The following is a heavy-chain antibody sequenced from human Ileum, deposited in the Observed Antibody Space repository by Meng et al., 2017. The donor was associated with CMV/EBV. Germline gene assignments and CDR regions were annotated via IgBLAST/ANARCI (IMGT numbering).Heavy chain of an antibody. V-gene: IGHV3-7*01. J-gene: IGHJ4*02. CDR2: INEDSSEK. CDR3: ARDVGPGDC. CDR1: GFTFSNYW. D-gene: IGHD1-26*01. Sequence: GESLKISCAASGFTFSNYWMSWVRQAPGKGLEWVANINEDSSEKFYGDSAKGRFTISRDNVKNSLYLQMNSLGAEDTAVYYCARDVGPGDCWGQGTLVTVSS.